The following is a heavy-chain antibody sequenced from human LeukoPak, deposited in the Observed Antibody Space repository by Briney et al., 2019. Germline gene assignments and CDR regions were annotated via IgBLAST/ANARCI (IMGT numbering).Heavy chain of an antibody. CDR1: GFTFSSYA. V-gene: IGHV3-23*01. Sequence: GGSLRLSCAASGFTFSSYAMSWVRQAPGKGLEWVSHIRGSGGSTYYADSVKGRFTISRDNSKNTVYLQMNSLRAEDTAVYYCAKDPQQGYYGSGSYYQDSWGQGTLVTVSS. J-gene: IGHJ4*02. CDR3: AKDPQQGYYGSGSYYQDS. D-gene: IGHD3-10*01. CDR2: IRGSGGST.